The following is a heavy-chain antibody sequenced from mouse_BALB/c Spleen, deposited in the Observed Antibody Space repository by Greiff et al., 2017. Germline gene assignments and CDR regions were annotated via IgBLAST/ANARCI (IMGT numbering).Heavy chain of an antibody. J-gene: IGHJ3*01. V-gene: IGHV1-14*01. CDR2: INPYNDGT. D-gene: IGHD2-4*01. Sequence: VQLKQSGPGLVKPGASVKMSCKASGYTFTSYVMHWVKQKPGQGLEWIGYINPYNDGTKYNEKFKGKATLTSDKSSSTAYMELSSLTSEDSAVYYCARMYYDYPSWFAYWGQGTLVTVSA. CDR3: ARMYYDYPSWFAY. CDR1: GYTFTSYV.